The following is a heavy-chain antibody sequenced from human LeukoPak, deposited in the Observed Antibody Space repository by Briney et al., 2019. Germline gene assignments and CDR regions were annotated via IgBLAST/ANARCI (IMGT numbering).Heavy chain of an antibody. CDR2: NYPGDSDT. CDR3: ARRVSSSGFDAFDV. V-gene: IGHV5-51*01. D-gene: IGHD5-12*01. J-gene: IGHJ3*01. CDR1: GYSFTSYW. Sequence: GESLKISCKGSGYSFTSYWIGWVRQMPGKGLEWMGINYPGDSDTTYSPSFQGQVTMSADKSLSTAYLQWCSLKASDTAMYYCARRVSSSGFDAFDVWGQGTMVTVSS.